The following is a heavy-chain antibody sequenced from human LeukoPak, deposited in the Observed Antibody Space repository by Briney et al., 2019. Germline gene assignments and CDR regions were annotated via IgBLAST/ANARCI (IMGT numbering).Heavy chain of an antibody. V-gene: IGHV1-69*04. D-gene: IGHD2-2*01. CDR2: IIPILGIA. Sequence: ASVKVSCKASGYTFTSYDTNWVRQAPGQGLEWMGRIIPILGIANCAQKFQGRVTITADKSTSTAYMGLSSLRSEDTAVYYCARDQGTRPADYYYYGMDVWGQGTTVTVSS. J-gene: IGHJ6*02. CDR1: GYTFTSYD. CDR3: ARDQGTRPADYYYYGMDV.